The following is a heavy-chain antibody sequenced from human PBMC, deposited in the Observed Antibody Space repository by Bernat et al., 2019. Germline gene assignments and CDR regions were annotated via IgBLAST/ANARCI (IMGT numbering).Heavy chain of an antibody. J-gene: IGHJ4*02. Sequence: QLQLQESGPGLVKPSETLSLTCTVSGGSISSSSYYWGWIRQPPGKGLEWIGSIYYSGCTYYNPSLKRRFTIAVDTSKNQFSLKLSSVTAADTAVYYCARHGGYDILTGYYNVYFDYWGQGTLVTVSS. V-gene: IGHV4-39*01. CDR3: ARHGGYDILTGYYNVYFDY. CDR2: IYYSGCT. CDR1: GGSISSSSYY. D-gene: IGHD3-9*01.